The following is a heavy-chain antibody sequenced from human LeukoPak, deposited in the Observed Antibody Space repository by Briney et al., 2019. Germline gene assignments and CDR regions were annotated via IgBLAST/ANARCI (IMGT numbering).Heavy chain of an antibody. D-gene: IGHD3-22*01. J-gene: IGHJ3*02. CDR2: ISSSGSTI. CDR1: GFTFSDYY. Sequence: PGGSLRLSRAASGFTFSDYYMSWIRQAPGKGLEWVSYISSSGSTIYYADSVKGRFTISRDNAKNSLYLQMNSLRSEDTAVYYCARELDSSGYYSGENDAFDIWGQGTMVTVSS. V-gene: IGHV3-11*01. CDR3: ARELDSSGYYSGENDAFDI.